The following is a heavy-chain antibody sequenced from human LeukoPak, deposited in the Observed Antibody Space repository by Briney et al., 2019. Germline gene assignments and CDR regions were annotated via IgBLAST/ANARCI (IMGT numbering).Heavy chain of an antibody. CDR1: GFTFSSYW. Sequence: GGSLRLSCAASGFTFSSYWMHWVRQAPGKGLVWVSRINSDGSSTSYADSVKGRFAISRDNAKNTLYLQMNSLRAEDTAVYYCAREHYSNYNWFDPWGQGTLVTVSS. CDR2: INSDGSST. CDR3: AREHYSNYNWFDP. D-gene: IGHD4-11*01. J-gene: IGHJ5*02. V-gene: IGHV3-74*01.